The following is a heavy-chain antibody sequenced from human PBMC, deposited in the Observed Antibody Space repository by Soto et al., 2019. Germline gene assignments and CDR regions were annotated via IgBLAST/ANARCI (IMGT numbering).Heavy chain of an antibody. CDR3: ARGRREADGRREGMDV. CDR2: ISAYNGNT. CDR1: GYTFTSYG. J-gene: IGHJ6*02. D-gene: IGHD6-13*01. Sequence: VASVKVSCKASGYTFTSYGISWVRQAPGQGLEWMGWISAYNGNTNYAQKLQGRVTMTTDTSTSTAYMELRSLRSDDTAVYYCARGRREADGRREGMDVWGQGTTVTVSS. V-gene: IGHV1-18*01.